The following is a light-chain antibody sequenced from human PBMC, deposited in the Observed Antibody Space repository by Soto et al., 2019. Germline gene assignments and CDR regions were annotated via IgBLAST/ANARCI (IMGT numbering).Light chain of an antibody. CDR1: KLGEKF. V-gene: IGLV3-1*01. Sequence: SYELTQPPSVSVSPGQPARITCYGDKLGEKFAFWYQQKPGQSPVVVIYEGRKGPSAIPERFSGSNSGNTATLTISGTEAMDEGDYYCQTWDNSTVVFGGGTKLTVL. CDR3: QTWDNSTVV. J-gene: IGLJ2*01. CDR2: EGR.